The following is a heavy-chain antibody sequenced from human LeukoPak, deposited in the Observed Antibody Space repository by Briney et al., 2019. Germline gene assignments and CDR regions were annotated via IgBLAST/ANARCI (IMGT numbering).Heavy chain of an antibody. CDR1: GGSISSGSYH. CDR3: ARSGHYYGSGSYLEFDY. D-gene: IGHD3-10*01. Sequence: TLSLTCTVSGGSISSGSYHWIWIRQPAGKGLEWIGHIYTSGSTNYNPSLRSRVTISVDTSKNQFSLKLSSVTAADTAVYYCARSGHYYGSGSYLEFDYWGQGTLVTVSS. V-gene: IGHV4-61*09. J-gene: IGHJ4*02. CDR2: IYTSGST.